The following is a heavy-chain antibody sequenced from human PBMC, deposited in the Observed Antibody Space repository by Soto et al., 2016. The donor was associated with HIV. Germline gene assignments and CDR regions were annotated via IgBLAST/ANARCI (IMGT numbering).Heavy chain of an antibody. D-gene: IGHD6-19*01. Sequence: QVQLVQSGAEVKKPGASVKVSCKASGYTFTSYGISWVRQAPGQGLEWMGRINPNSGVTNYAQKFQGRVTMTRDTSISTAYMGLSRLRSDDTAVYYCAREGVEQWLVRDYYCMDVWGKGTTVTVSS. CDR2: INPNSGVT. V-gene: IGHV1-2*06. CDR3: AREGVEQWLVRDYYCMDV. J-gene: IGHJ6*03. CDR1: GYTFTSYG.